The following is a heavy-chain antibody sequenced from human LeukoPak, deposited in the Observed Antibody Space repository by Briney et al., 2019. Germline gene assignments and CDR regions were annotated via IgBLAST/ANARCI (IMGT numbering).Heavy chain of an antibody. D-gene: IGHD6-13*01. CDR1: GFTFSSSA. CDR2: ISSSGSTI. Sequence: GGSLRLSCAASGFTFSSSAMNWVRQAPGKGLEWVSYISSSGSTIYYADSVKGRFTISRDNAKNSLYLQMNSLRAEDTAVYYCARDRSTLYSSSWGFDYWGQGTLVTVSS. J-gene: IGHJ4*02. V-gene: IGHV3-48*04. CDR3: ARDRSTLYSSSWGFDY.